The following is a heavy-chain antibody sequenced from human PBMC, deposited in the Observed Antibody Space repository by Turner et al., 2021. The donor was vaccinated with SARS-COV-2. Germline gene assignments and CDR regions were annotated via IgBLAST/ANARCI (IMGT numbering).Heavy chain of an antibody. J-gene: IGHJ3*02. CDR2: IYYSGST. CDR3: ASRLITMIVVVKDLSAFDI. CDR1: GGSISSSSYY. D-gene: IGHD3-22*01. Sequence: QLQLQESDPGLVKPSETLSLTCTVSGGSISSSSYYWGWIRQPPGKGLEWIGNIYYSGSTYYNPSLKSRVTISVDTSKNQFSLKLSSVTAADTAVYYCASRLITMIVVVKDLSAFDIWGQGTMVTVSS. V-gene: IGHV4-39*01.